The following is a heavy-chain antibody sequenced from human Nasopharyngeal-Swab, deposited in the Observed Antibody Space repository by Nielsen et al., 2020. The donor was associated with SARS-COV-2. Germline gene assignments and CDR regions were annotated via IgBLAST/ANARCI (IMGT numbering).Heavy chain of an antibody. Sequence: GESLKISCAASGFIFSDYYMSWIRQAPGKGLEWVSYISSSSYFTYYADSVKGRFTISRDNAKNSLYLQMDSLRAEDTAVYYCARFSNKGNRYWFFDLWGRGTLVTVSS. J-gene: IGHJ2*01. D-gene: IGHD1-14*01. CDR3: ARFSNKGNRYWFFDL. V-gene: IGHV3-11*06. CDR2: ISSSSYFT. CDR1: GFIFSDYY.